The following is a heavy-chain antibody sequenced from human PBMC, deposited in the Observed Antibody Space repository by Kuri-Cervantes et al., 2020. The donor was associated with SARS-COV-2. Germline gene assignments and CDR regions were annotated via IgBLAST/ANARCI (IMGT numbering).Heavy chain of an antibody. Sequence: GESLKISCAASGFTFSSYWMSWVRQAPGKGLEWVANIKQDGSERFYVDSVKGRFTISRDNAKNSLYLQMDSLRVEDTAVYYCARDAESSSWYAYWGQGALVTVSS. V-gene: IGHV3-7*01. J-gene: IGHJ4*02. CDR1: GFTFSSYW. CDR3: ARDAESSSWYAY. D-gene: IGHD3-22*01. CDR2: IKQDGSER.